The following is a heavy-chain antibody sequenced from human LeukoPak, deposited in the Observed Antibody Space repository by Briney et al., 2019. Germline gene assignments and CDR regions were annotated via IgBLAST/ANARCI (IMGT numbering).Heavy chain of an antibody. D-gene: IGHD3-10*01. Sequence: GGSLRLSCAASGFTFSSYAMSWVRQAPGKGLEWVSAISGSGGGTYYADSVKGRFTISRDNSKNTLYLQMNSLRAEDTAVYYCAKDPLGIGSGEEGFDYWGQGTLVTVSS. V-gene: IGHV3-23*01. CDR2: ISGSGGGT. CDR1: GFTFSSYA. J-gene: IGHJ4*02. CDR3: AKDPLGIGSGEEGFDY.